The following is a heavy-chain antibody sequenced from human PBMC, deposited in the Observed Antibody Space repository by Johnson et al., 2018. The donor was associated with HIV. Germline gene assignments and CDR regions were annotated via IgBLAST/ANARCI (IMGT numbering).Heavy chain of an antibody. J-gene: IGHJ3*02. D-gene: IGHD6-19*01. Sequence: QMLLVESGGDVVQPGRSLRLSCTASGFTFSSYALHWVRQAPGKGLEWVAVLSYDGSNKFYADSVKGRFTISRDNSKNTLYLQMNSLRTEDTAMYYCAKDERAGQWLVLAFDIWGQGTMVTVSS. CDR3: AKDERAGQWLVLAFDI. CDR2: LSYDGSNK. CDR1: GFTFSSYA. V-gene: IGHV3-30-3*01.